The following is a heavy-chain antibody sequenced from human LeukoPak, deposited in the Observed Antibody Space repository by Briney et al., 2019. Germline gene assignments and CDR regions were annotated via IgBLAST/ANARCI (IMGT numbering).Heavy chain of an antibody. CDR3: APDLRGAAWSLDY. D-gene: IGHD2-15*01. V-gene: IGHV3-23*01. J-gene: IGHJ4*02. CDR2: VSDSGTSA. CDR1: GFTFRNYG. Sequence: PGGSLRLSCAVSGFTFRNYGMSWVRQAPGKGLEWVLVVSDSGTSAYYADSVNGRFTISRDNSKNTLYLQMNSLRAEDTAIYYCAPDLRGAAWSLDYWGQGTLVTVSS.